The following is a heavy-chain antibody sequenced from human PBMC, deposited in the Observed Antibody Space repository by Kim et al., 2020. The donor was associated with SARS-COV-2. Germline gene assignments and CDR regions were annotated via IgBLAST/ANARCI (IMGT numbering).Heavy chain of an antibody. D-gene: IGHD2-15*01. Sequence: SETLSLTCTVSGGSISSSSYYWGWIRQPPGKGLEWIGSFYYSGSTYYNPSLKSRVTISVDTSKNQFSLKLSSVTAADTAVYYCARGRVKYGYCSGGSCYGLIFDYWGQGTLVTVSS. J-gene: IGHJ4*02. V-gene: IGHV4-39*01. CDR2: FYYSGST. CDR1: GGSISSSSYY. CDR3: ARGRVKYGYCSGGSCYGLIFDY.